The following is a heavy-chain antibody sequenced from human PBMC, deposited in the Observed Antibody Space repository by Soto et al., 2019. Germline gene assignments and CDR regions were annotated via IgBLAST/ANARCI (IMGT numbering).Heavy chain of an antibody. CDR1: GGSFSGYY. CDR2: INHSGST. V-gene: IGHV4-34*01. D-gene: IGHD6-13*01. CDR3: AGRRQQLGLYYYYGMDV. Sequence: SETLSLTCAVHGGSFSGYYWSWIRQPPGKGLEWIGEINHSGSTNYNPSLKSRVTISVDTSKNQFSLKLSSVTAADTAVYYCAGRRQQLGLYYYYGMDVWGQGTTVTVSS. J-gene: IGHJ6*02.